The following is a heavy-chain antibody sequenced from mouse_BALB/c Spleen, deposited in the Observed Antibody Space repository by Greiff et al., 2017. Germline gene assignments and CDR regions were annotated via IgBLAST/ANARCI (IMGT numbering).Heavy chain of an antibody. D-gene: IGHD1-1*01. CDR2: INSNGGST. V-gene: IGHV5-6-3*01. Sequence: VQLKQSGGGLVQPGGSLKLSCAASGFTFSSYGMSWVRQTPDKRLELVATINSNGGSTYYPDSVKGRFTISRDNAKNTLYLQMSSLKSEDTAMYYCAREGYYGSSLYFDYWGQGTTLTVSS. J-gene: IGHJ2*01. CDR3: AREGYYGSSLYFDY. CDR1: GFTFSSYG.